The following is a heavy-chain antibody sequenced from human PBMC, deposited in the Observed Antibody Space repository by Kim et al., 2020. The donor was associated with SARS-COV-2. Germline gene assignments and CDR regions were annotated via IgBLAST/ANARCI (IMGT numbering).Heavy chain of an antibody. Sequence: GGSLRLSCADSGFTFSSYAMSWVRQAPGKGLEWVSAISGSGGSTYYADSVKGRFTISRDNSKNTLYLQMNSLRAEDTAVYYCAKDPHVWFGELFDYWGQGTLVTVSS. CDR1: GFTFSSYA. V-gene: IGHV3-23*01. CDR2: ISGSGGST. J-gene: IGHJ4*02. CDR3: AKDPHVWFGELFDY. D-gene: IGHD3-10*01.